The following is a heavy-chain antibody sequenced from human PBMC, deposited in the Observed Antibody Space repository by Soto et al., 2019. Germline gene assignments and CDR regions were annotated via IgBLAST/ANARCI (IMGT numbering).Heavy chain of an antibody. Sequence: EASVKVSCKASGGTFSSYTISWVRQAPGQGLEWMGRIIPILGIANYAQKFQGRVTITADKSTSTAYMELSSLRSEDTAVYYCARDLEWLSQDNWFDPWGQGTLVTVSS. D-gene: IGHD3-3*01. CDR1: GGTFSSYT. CDR2: IIPILGIA. V-gene: IGHV1-69*04. J-gene: IGHJ5*02. CDR3: ARDLEWLSQDNWFDP.